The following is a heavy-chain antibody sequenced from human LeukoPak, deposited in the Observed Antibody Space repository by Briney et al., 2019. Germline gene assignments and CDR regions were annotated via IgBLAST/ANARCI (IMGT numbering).Heavy chain of an antibody. D-gene: IGHD5-18*01. CDR3: TRRGYSYGYLDY. V-gene: IGHV3-49*04. J-gene: IGHJ4*02. CDR2: IRTKTYAGTT. Sequence: GRSLRLSCTASGFTFGDYSMSWVRQAPGKGLEWVSFIRTKTYAGTTEYAASVKGRLTISRDDSKSIAYLQMNSLKTEDTAVYYCTRRGYSYGYLDYWGQGTLVTVSS. CDR1: GFTFGDYS.